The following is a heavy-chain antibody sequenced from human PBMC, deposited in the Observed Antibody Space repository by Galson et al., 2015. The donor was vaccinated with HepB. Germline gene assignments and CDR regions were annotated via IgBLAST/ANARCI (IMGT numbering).Heavy chain of an antibody. CDR3: ARRRYYDTSGYYSYGFDI. CDR2: TGTRAKSYST. V-gene: IGHV3-72*01. Sequence: SLRLSCAASGLMFSDPDMDWVRQAPGKGLEWVGRTGTRAKSYSTEYVASVKGRFTISRDDSKKSVYLQMNSLKMEDTAVYYCARRRYYDTSGYYSYGFDIWGQGTTVTVSS. CDR1: GLMFSDPD. D-gene: IGHD3-22*01. J-gene: IGHJ3*02.